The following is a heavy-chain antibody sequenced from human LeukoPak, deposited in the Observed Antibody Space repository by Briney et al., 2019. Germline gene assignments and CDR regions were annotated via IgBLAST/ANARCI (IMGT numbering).Heavy chain of an antibody. J-gene: IGHJ4*02. CDR2: INPSCCST. CDR3: AREMATTTPLFDY. D-gene: IGHD5-24*01. V-gene: IGHV1-46*01. Sequence: ASVKVSCKASGYTLTSYYMHWVRQAPGQGLEWMGIINPSCCSTSYAQKFQGRVTMTRDTYTSTVYMELSSLRSEDTGVYYCAREMATTTPLFDYWGQGTLVTVYS. CDR1: GYTLTSYY.